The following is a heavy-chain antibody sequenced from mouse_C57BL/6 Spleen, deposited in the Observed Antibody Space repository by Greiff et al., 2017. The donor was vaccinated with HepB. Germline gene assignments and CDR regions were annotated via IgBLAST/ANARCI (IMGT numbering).Heavy chain of an antibody. CDR1: GYTFTSYW. CDR2: INPSNGGT. Sequence: QVQLQQPGTELVKPGASVKLSCKASGYTFTSYWMHWVKQRPGQGLEWIGNINPSNGGTNYNEKFKSKATLTVDKSSSTAYMQLSSLTSEDSAVYDCARGGSSYGWFAYWGQGTLVTVSA. J-gene: IGHJ3*01. V-gene: IGHV1-53*01. D-gene: IGHD1-1*01. CDR3: ARGGSSYGWFAY.